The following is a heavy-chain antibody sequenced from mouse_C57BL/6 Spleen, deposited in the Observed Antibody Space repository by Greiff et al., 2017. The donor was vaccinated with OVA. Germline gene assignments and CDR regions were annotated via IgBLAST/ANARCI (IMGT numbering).Heavy chain of an antibody. J-gene: IGHJ2*01. CDR1: GYTFTSYW. Sequence: VQLQQPGAELVMPGASVKLSCKASGYTFTSYWMHWVKQRPGQGLEWIGEIDPSDSYTNYNQKFKGKSTLTVDKSSSTAYMQLSSLTSEDSAVYYCASKGDYCDYWGQGTTLTVSS. CDR3: ASKGDYCDY. CDR2: IDPSDSYT. V-gene: IGHV1-69*01.